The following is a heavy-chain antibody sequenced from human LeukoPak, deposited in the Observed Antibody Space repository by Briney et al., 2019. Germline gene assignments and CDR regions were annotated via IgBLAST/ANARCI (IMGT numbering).Heavy chain of an antibody. CDR3: ATDRGWRTSGYYLYYFEY. V-gene: IGHV3-48*04. CDR2: ISSSSSTI. D-gene: IGHD3-3*01. CDR1: GFTFSSYS. J-gene: IGHJ4*02. Sequence: GGSLRLSCAASGFTFSSYSMNWVRQAPGKGLEWVSYISSSSSTIYYADSVRGRFTISRDNTKNSLYLQMSSLRAEDTAVYYCATDRGWRTSGYYLYYFEYWGQGTLVTFSS.